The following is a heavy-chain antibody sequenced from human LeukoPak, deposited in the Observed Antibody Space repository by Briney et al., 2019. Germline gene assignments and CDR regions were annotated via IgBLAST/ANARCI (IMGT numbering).Heavy chain of an antibody. CDR1: GFIFSGYN. CDR3: AKDGGLWVSAHWGDS. CDR2: ITTSDGNT. V-gene: IGHV3-23*01. Sequence: PGGSLRLSCAASGFIFSGYNMNWVRQAPGKGLEWVSTITTSDGNTYYADSVKGRFTVSRDNSKNTLYLQMNSLRAEDTAVYYCAKDGGLWVSAHWGDSWGRGTLVTVSS. D-gene: IGHD7-27*01. J-gene: IGHJ4*02.